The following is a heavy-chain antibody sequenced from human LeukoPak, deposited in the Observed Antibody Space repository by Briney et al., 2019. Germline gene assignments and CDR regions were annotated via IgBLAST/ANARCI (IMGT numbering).Heavy chain of an antibody. CDR1: GFTVSSNY. CDR2: IYRDDRT. V-gene: IGHV3-66*01. Sequence: PGGSLRLSCAASGFTVSSNYMSWVRQAPGKGLEWVSIIYRDDRTSYADSVKDRFTISRDNSKKTLFLQMNSLRAEDTAVYYCARDLGSYVDSWGHGTLVTVSS. J-gene: IGHJ5*01. CDR3: ARDLGSYVDS. D-gene: IGHD5-18*01.